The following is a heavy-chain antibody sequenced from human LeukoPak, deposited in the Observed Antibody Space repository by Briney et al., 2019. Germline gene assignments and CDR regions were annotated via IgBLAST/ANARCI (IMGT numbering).Heavy chain of an antibody. D-gene: IGHD2-15*01. J-gene: IGHJ4*02. CDR3: ARVLKGYCSGGSCYGGFDY. CDR1: GYTFTSYD. Sequence: ASVKVSCKASGYTFTSYDISWVRQAPGQGLEWMGRIIPIFGTANYAQKFQGRVTITTDESTSTAYMELSSLRSEDTAVYYCARVLKGYCSGGSCYGGFDYWGQGTLVTVSS. V-gene: IGHV1-69*05. CDR2: IIPIFGTA.